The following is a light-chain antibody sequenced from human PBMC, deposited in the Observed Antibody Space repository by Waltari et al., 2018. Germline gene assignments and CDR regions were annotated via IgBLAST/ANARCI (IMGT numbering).Light chain of an antibody. V-gene: IGLV4-69*01. CDR2: VNRDGSH. CDR3: QTGGFGIWV. CDR1: SGHSSYP. J-gene: IGLJ3*02. Sequence: QLMLTQSPSASASLGASVRLTCTLSSGHSSYPIAWHQQQPEKGPRYLMKVNRDGSHIKGDGIPDRFSGSSSGAERYLTISSLQSEDEADYYCQTGGFGIWVFGGGTKLTVL.